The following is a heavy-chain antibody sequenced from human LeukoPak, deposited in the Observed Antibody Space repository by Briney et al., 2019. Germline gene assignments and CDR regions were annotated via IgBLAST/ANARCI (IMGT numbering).Heavy chain of an antibody. J-gene: IGHJ3*02. Sequence: ASVKVSCKASGYTFTSYDINWVRQATGQGLEWMGWMNPNSGNTGYAQKFQGRVTMTRNTSISTAYMELSSLRSEDTAVYYCARVVGARDAFDIWGQGTMVTASS. V-gene: IGHV1-8*01. CDR2: MNPNSGNT. CDR1: GYTFTSYD. CDR3: ARVVGARDAFDI. D-gene: IGHD1-26*01.